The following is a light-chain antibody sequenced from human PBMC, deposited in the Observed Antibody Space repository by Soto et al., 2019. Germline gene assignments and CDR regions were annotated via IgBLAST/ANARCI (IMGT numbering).Light chain of an antibody. CDR2: GAS. CDR3: QQYHNWPPIT. Sequence: EIVLTQSPGTLSLYPGERATLSCRASQFVSSNLAWYQQKPGQAPRLLIYGASTRATGIPARFSGSGSGTEFTLTISNLQSEDFAVYFCQQYHNWPPITFGQGTRLEI. V-gene: IGKV3D-15*01. CDR1: QFVSSN. J-gene: IGKJ5*01.